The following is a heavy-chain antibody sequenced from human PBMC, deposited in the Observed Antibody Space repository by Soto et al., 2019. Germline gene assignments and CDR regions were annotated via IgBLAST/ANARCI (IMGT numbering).Heavy chain of an antibody. CDR1: GGSISRGDYY. D-gene: IGHD1-1*01. Sequence: ASETLSLTCTFSGGSISRGDYYLSWVRQPPREGLEWIGYIYYSGSTYYNPSLKSRVTISVDTSKNQFSLKLSSVTAADTAVYYCARGRLGPYKTRGTDYWGQGTLVTVSS. CDR2: IYYSGST. CDR3: ARGRLGPYKTRGTDY. J-gene: IGHJ4*02. V-gene: IGHV4-30-4*01.